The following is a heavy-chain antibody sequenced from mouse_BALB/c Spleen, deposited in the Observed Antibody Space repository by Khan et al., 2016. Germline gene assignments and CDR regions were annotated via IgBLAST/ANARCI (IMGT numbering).Heavy chain of an antibody. CDR2: ISYSGST. CDR3: ATTPTAYYAVDY. V-gene: IGHV3-2*02. Sequence: EVQLQESGPGLVKPSQSLSLTCTVIGYSITSDYAWNWIRQFPGNKLEWMGYISYSGSTRYYPSLKSRISITRDTSKNQFFLQLNSVTTEDTATYYCATTPTAYYAVDYWGQGTSVTVSS. CDR1: GYSITSDYA. J-gene: IGHJ4*01. D-gene: IGHD1-2*01.